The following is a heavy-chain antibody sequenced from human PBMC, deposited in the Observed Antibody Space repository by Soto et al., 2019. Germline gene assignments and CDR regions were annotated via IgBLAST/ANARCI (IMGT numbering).Heavy chain of an antibody. CDR2: IYHSGST. J-gene: IGHJ3*02. Sequence: QVQLQESGPGLVKPSGTLSLTCAVSGGSISSSNWWSWVRQPPGKGLEWIGEIYHSGSTNYNPSLKMRFTTSVDKSKNQCSLMLSSVTAADTAVYYCAREDRVGATIDAFDIWGQGTMVTVSS. CDR3: AREDRVGATIDAFDI. D-gene: IGHD1-26*01. V-gene: IGHV4-4*02. CDR1: GGSISSSNW.